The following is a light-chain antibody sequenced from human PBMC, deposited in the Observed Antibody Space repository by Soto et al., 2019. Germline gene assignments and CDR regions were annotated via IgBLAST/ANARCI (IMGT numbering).Light chain of an antibody. CDR3: QSTDSSDTYVV. Sequence: SYELTQPPSVSVSPGQTARITCSGDALPKQYAYWYQQKAGQAPVLVIYKDSERPSGIPERFSGSSSGTTVTLTISGVQAEDEADYYCQSTDSSDTYVVFGGGTKLTVL. V-gene: IGLV3-25*03. CDR1: ALPKQY. CDR2: KDS. J-gene: IGLJ2*01.